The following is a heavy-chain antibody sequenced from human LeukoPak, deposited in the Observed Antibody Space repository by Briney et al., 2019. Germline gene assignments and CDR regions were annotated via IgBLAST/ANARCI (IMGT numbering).Heavy chain of an antibody. V-gene: IGHV3-23*01. J-gene: IGHJ5*02. Sequence: PGGSLRLSCAASGFTFNNYAMSWVRQAPGKGLEWVSAISGSGGSTYYADSVKGRFTISRDNSKNTLYLQMNSLRAEDTAVYYCAKAPYCSSTSCYFSRRFGYNWFDPWGQGTLVTVSS. CDR2: ISGSGGST. CDR3: AKAPYCSSTSCYFSRRFGYNWFDP. CDR1: GFTFNNYA. D-gene: IGHD2-2*01.